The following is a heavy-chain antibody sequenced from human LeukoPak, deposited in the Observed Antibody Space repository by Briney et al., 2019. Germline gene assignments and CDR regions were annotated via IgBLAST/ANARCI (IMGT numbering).Heavy chain of an antibody. CDR2: FDPEDGET. V-gene: IGHV1-24*01. J-gene: IGHJ4*02. CDR3: ATTSGWYFDY. Sequence: ASVKVSCKVPGYTLTELSIHWVRQAPGKGLEWMGGFDPEDGETIYAQKFQGRVTMTEDTSTDTAYMELSSLRSEDTAVYYCATTSGWYFDYWGQGTLVTVSS. D-gene: IGHD6-19*01. CDR1: GYTLTELS.